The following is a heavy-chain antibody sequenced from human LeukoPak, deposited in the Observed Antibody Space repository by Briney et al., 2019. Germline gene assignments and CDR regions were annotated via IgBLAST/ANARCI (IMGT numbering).Heavy chain of an antibody. Sequence: PGGSLRLSCVFSGFALSDYWMSWVRQAPGKGLQWVANIKYDGSERQYVDSVKGRFTISRDIAKNSVYLQMNSLGADDTAVYYCARDIASAGLFFDSWGQGTLVTVSS. D-gene: IGHD6-13*01. J-gene: IGHJ4*02. CDR2: IKYDGSER. CDR3: ARDIASAGLFFDS. V-gene: IGHV3-7*01. CDR1: GFALSDYW.